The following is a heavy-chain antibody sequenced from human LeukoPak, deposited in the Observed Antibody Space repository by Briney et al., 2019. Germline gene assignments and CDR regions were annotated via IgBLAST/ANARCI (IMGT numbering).Heavy chain of an antibody. Sequence: GGSLRLSCAASGFTFSSYSMNWVRQAPGKGLEWVSSISSSSSYIYYADSVKGRFTISRDNAKNSLYLQMNSLRAEDTAVYYCGSSSSGRRYIDVWGKGTTVTVSS. CDR1: GFTFSSYS. CDR3: GSSSSGRRYIDV. CDR2: ISSSSSYI. V-gene: IGHV3-21*01. J-gene: IGHJ6*03. D-gene: IGHD6-6*01.